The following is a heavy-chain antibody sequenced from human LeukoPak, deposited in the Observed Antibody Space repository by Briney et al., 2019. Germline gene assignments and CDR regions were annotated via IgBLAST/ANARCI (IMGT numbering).Heavy chain of an antibody. CDR3: ARGSVDGDYLFS. CDR2: IYTGGST. D-gene: IGHD4-17*01. V-gene: IGHV3-53*01. Sequence: GGSLRLSCAASGFTVSSNYMSWVRQAPGKGLEWVSVIYTGGSTYYADSVKGRFTISRDNSKNTLYLQMNSLRAEDTAVYYCARGSVDGDYLFSWGQGTLVTVSS. CDR1: GFTVSSNY. J-gene: IGHJ5*02.